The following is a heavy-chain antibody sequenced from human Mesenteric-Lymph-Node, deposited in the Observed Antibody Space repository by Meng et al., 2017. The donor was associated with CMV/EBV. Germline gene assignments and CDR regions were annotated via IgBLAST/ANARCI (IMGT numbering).Heavy chain of an antibody. CDR1: GFTFSDYY. CDR3: ARDRDYFSSPFDY. Sequence: GESLKISCAASGFTFSDYYMSWIRQAPGKGLDWVSYISDTSNTIYYADSVKGRFTISRDNAKTSLYLHMNSLRAEDTAVYFCARDRDYFSSPFDYWGRGTLVTVSS. CDR2: ISDTSNTI. J-gene: IGHJ4*02. D-gene: IGHD4/OR15-4a*01. V-gene: IGHV3-11*04.